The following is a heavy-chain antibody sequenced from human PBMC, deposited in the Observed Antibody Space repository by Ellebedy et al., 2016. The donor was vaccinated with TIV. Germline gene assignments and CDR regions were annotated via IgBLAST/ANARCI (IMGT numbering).Heavy chain of an antibody. CDR1: GYTFTSHD. V-gene: IGHV1-8*01. CDR3: TRGVRQMVPYNWFDP. CDR2: MNPNSGNV. Sequence: AASVNVSCKASGYTFTSHDINWVRQARGQGLEWMGWMNPNSGNVGYAQKFQGRVAMTRDTSTNTAYLDMWSLTSEDTGVYYCTRGVRQMVPYNWFDPWGQGTLVTVSS. J-gene: IGHJ5*02. D-gene: IGHD6-13*01.